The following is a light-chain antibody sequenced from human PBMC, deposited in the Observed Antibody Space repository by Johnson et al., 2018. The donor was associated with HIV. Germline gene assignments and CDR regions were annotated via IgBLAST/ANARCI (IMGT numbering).Light chain of an antibody. CDR3: GTGDTSLSAGGL. V-gene: IGLV1-51*02. Sequence: QLVLTQPPSVSAAPGQKVTISCSGSSSNIGNKYVSWYQQLPGTAPKRIIYENTKRPSGIPDRFSGSKSGPQATLAIHGLHTGDEADYYCGTGDTSLSAGGLFGSGTRVTVL. CDR1: SSNIGNKY. J-gene: IGLJ1*01. CDR2: ENT.